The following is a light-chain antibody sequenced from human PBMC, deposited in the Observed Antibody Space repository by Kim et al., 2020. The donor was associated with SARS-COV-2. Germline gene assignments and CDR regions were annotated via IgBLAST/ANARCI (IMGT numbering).Light chain of an antibody. CDR3: QQYYTTPYT. V-gene: IGKV4-1*01. J-gene: IGKJ2*01. CDR1: QSVLYSSNNQNY. Sequence: STINCKSSQSVLYSSNNQNYLAWYQQKPGQPPKLLIYWASTRQYGVPDRFSGSGSGTDFTLAISSLQAEDVAVYYCQQYYTTPYTFGQGTKLEI. CDR2: WAS.